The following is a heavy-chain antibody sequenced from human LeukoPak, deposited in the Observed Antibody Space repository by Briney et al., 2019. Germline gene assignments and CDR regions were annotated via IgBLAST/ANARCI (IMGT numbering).Heavy chain of an antibody. CDR1: GGSISSYY. D-gene: IGHD6-13*01. CDR2: IYYSGST. Sequence: PSETLSLTCTVSGGSISSYYWSWIRQPPGKGLEWIGYIYYSGSTNYNPSLKSRVTISVDTSKNQFSLKLSSVTAADTAVYYCARDYSSSWYESDAFDIWGQGTMVTVPS. CDR3: ARDYSSSWYESDAFDI. V-gene: IGHV4-59*01. J-gene: IGHJ3*02.